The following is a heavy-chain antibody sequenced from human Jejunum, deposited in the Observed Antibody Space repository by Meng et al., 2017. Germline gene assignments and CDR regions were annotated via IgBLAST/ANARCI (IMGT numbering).Heavy chain of an antibody. D-gene: IGHD3-9*01. Sequence: GESLKISCSASGFTLGDYALSWVRQAPGKGLEWVCVIDSNAYGGTTDYAASVKGRFTISRDDSKSVAYLQMNSLKTEDTALYFCSRDDTTWFRCGLDYWGQGTLVTVSS. CDR2: IDSNAYGGTT. CDR3: SRDDTTWFRCGLDY. V-gene: IGHV3-49*04. CDR1: GFTLGDYA. J-gene: IGHJ4*02.